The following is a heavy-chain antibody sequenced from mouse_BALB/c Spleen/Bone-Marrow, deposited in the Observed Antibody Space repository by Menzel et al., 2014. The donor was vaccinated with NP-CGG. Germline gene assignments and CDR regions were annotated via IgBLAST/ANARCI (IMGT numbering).Heavy chain of an antibody. V-gene: IGHV3-2*02. J-gene: IGHJ2*01. Sequence: VQLQQSGPGLVKPSQSLSLTCTVTGYSITSDYAWNWIRQFPGNKLEWKGYISYSGSTSYNPSLKSRISIIRDTSKNQFFLQLNSVTTEDTATYYCAREGLPTVVDYFDYWGQGTTLTVSS. CDR1: GYSITSDYA. CDR2: ISYSGST. D-gene: IGHD1-1*01. CDR3: AREGLPTVVDYFDY.